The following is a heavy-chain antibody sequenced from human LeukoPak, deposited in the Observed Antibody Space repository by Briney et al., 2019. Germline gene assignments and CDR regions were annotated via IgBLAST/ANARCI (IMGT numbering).Heavy chain of an antibody. CDR2: MKDDGNEI. V-gene: IGHV3-7*01. D-gene: IGHD1-26*01. CDR3: ARNRATNDY. J-gene: IGHJ4*02. CDR1: GFTFKNYR. Sequence: PGGSLRLSCTASGFTFKNYRMTWVRQAPGKGLEWVDSMKDDGNEIQYVDSVKGQFTISRDNAKNSLYLQMNNLRAEDTAVYYCARNRATNDYWGQGTLVTVSS.